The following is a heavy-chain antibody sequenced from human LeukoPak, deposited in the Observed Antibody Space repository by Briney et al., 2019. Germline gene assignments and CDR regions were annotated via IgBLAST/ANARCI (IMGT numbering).Heavy chain of an antibody. D-gene: IGHD2-2*01. CDR2: ISSSSSYI. J-gene: IGHJ5*02. CDR1: GFTFSSYS. Sequence: GGSLRLSCAASGFTFSSYSMNWVRQAPGKGLEWVSSISSSSSYIYYADSVKGRFTISRDNAKNSLYLQMNSLRAEDTAVYYCARDLPLYCSSTSCCRWFDPWGQGILVTVSP. V-gene: IGHV3-21*01. CDR3: ARDLPLYCSSTSCCRWFDP.